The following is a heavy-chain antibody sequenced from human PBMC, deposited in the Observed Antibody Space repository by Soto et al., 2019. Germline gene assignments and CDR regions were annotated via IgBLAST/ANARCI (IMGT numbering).Heavy chain of an antibody. CDR1: GGSISGGVHS. CDR2: IFYSGST. CDR3: ARQFLEQLALDY. D-gene: IGHD6-6*01. J-gene: IGHJ4*02. Sequence: PSETLSLTCTVSGGSISGGVHSWSWIRQPPGKGLEWIGHIFYSGSTYYNPSLKSRVTISVDTSKNQFSLKLSSVTASDTAMYYCARQFLEQLALDYWGQGTLVTVSS. V-gene: IGHV4-39*01.